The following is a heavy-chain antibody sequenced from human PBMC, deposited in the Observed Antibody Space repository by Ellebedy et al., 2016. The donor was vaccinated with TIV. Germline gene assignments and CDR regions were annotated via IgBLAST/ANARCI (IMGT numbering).Heavy chain of an antibody. J-gene: IGHJ4*02. CDR3: ARDPFDY. V-gene: IGHV3-23*01. Sequence: GGSLRLXCAASGFTFSNYAMSWVRQAPGKGLEWVSGISAIDGSTYYADSVKGRFTISRDNAKNSLYLQMNSLRAEDTAVYYCARDPFDYWGQGTLVTVSS. CDR2: ISAIDGST. CDR1: GFTFSNYA.